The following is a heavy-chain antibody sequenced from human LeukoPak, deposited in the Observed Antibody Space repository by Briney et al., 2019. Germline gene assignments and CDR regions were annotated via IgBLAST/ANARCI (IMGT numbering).Heavy chain of an antibody. V-gene: IGHV4-39*07. CDR3: ARESSSSPDY. D-gene: IGHD6-6*01. J-gene: IGHJ4*02. Sequence: PSETLSLTCTVSGGSITSSSHHWGWLRQPPGKGREWIGSIYYSGTTYYKPSLRSRVTISVDTSKNQFYLRLTSVTAADSAMYYCARESSSSPDYWGQGTLVTVSS. CDR2: IYYSGTT. CDR1: GGSITSSSHH.